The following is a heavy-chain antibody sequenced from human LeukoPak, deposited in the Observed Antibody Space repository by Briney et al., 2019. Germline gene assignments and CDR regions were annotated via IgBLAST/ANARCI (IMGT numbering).Heavy chain of an antibody. J-gene: IGHJ5*02. D-gene: IGHD5-18*01. Sequence: GASVRVSRKASGYTFTSYGISWVRQAPGQGLEWMGCISVYNGNTNYAQKVQGRVTMTTHTYTSTAYMELRSLRSDDTAVYYCAREKGGYPNWLDPWGQGTLVTVSS. CDR1: GYTFTSYG. CDR2: ISVYNGNT. V-gene: IGHV1-18*01. CDR3: AREKGGYPNWLDP.